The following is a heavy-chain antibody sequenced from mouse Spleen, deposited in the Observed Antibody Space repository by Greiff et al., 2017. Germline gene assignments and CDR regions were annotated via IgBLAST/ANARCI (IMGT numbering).Heavy chain of an antibody. V-gene: IGHV14-3*02. CDR3: ARSGYFGSSPYFFGY. CDR1: GFNIKDTY. Sequence: EVKLVESGAELVKPGASVKLSCTASGFNIKDTYMHWVKQRPEQGLEWIGRIDPANGNTKYDPKFQGKATITADTSSNTAYLQLSSLTSEDTAVYYCARSGYFGSSPYFFGYWGQGTTLTSSS. CDR2: IDPANGNT. D-gene: IGHD1-1*01. J-gene: IGHJ2*01.